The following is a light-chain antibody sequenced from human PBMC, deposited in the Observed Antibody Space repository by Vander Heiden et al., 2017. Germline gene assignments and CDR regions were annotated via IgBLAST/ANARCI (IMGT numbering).Light chain of an antibody. CDR1: QSVSSSY. J-gene: IGKJ4*01. V-gene: IGKV3-20*01. Sequence: EIVLTQSPGTLSLSPGERATLSCRASQSVSSSYLAWYQQKPGQAPRLLIYGASSRATGIPDRFSGSGSGTDFTLTISRLEPEDFAVYYCQQDCSRALTFGGGTKVEIK. CDR2: GAS. CDR3: QQDCSRALT.